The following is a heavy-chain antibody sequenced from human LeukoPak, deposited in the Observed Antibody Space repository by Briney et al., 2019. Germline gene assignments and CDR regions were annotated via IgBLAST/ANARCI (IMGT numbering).Heavy chain of an antibody. CDR2: IAHHGNNK. J-gene: IGHJ4*02. D-gene: IGHD2-8*02. CDR1: GFTFSSSA. CDR3: AKDGSWSCTD. Sequence: GGSLRLSCGASGFTFSSSAMHCVRQGPGKGLEWVGYIAHHGNNKYYADSVKGRFTVSRDNTKGSLYLQMNSLRADDTAVYYCAKDGSWSCTDWGQGTLVRVSS. V-gene: IGHV3-30*02.